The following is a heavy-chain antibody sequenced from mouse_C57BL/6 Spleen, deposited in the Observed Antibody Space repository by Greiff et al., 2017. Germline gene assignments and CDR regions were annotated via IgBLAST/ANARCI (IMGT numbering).Heavy chain of an antibody. D-gene: IGHD2-4*01. CDR2: IDPETGGT. V-gene: IGHV1-15*01. Sequence: QVQLQQSGAELVRPGASVTLSCKASGYTFTDYEMHWVKQTPVHGLEWIGAIDPETGGTAYNQKFKGKAILTAVKSSSTAYMELRSLTSEDSAVYYCTRWDDYDGNAMDYWGQGTSVTVSS. J-gene: IGHJ4*01. CDR1: GYTFTDYE. CDR3: TRWDDYDGNAMDY.